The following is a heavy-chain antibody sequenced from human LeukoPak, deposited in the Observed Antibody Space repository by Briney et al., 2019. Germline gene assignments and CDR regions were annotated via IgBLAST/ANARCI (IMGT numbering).Heavy chain of an antibody. Sequence: PGGSLRLSCAASGFTFSSYAMSWVRQAPGQGLEWVSAIRGSGGSTYYADSVKGRFTISRDNSKNTLYLQMNSLRAEDTAVYFCAKARRYYDSSGYYYPPFYFDYWGQGTLVTVSS. CDR1: GFTFSSYA. J-gene: IGHJ4*02. CDR3: AKARRYYDSSGYYYPPFYFDY. V-gene: IGHV3-23*01. D-gene: IGHD3-22*01. CDR2: IRGSGGST.